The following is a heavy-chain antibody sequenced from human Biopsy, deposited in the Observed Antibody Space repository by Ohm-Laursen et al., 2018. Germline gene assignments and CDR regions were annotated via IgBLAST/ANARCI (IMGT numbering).Heavy chain of an antibody. J-gene: IGHJ6*02. CDR1: GFIFSDYG. CDR2: IRRNSAII. V-gene: IGHV3-9*01. D-gene: IGHD1-26*01. Sequence: SLRLSCTASGFIFSDYGMHWVRQAPGKGLEWVSGIRRNSAIIDYADSVRGRFTISRDNARRFLFLQMNNLKSEDTAFYYCARGRGGARYGMDVWGRGTTVTVSS. CDR3: ARGRGGARYGMDV.